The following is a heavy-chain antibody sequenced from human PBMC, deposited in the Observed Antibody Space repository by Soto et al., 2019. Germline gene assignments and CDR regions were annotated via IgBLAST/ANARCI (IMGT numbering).Heavy chain of an antibody. CDR2: IIPIFGTA. D-gene: IGHD1-26*01. Sequence: SVMGSCKASGGNSSSYAISCMRQAPGQGLEWMGGIIPIFGTANYAQKFQGRVTITADKSTSTAYMELSSLRSEDTAVYYCASARIVGATTTDYWGQGTLVTVSS. V-gene: IGHV1-69*06. CDR1: GGNSSSYA. CDR3: ASARIVGATTTDY. J-gene: IGHJ4*02.